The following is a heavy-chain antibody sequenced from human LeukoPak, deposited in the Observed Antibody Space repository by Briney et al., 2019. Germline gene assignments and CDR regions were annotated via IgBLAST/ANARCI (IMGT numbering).Heavy chain of an antibody. J-gene: IGHJ4*02. CDR2: ISYDGSNK. CDR1: GFTFSSYA. D-gene: IGHD4-17*01. V-gene: IGHV3-30-3*01. Sequence: PGGPLRLSCAASGFTFSSYAMSWVRQAPGKGLEWVAVISYDGSNKYYADSVKGRFTISRDNSKNTLYLQMNSLRAEDTAVYYCARDYGDYCFDYWGQGTLVTVSS. CDR3: ARDYGDYCFDY.